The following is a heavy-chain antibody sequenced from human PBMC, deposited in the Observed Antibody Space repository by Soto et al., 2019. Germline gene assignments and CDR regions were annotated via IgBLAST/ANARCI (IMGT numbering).Heavy chain of an antibody. CDR1: GITFSSYR. Sequence: GGSLRLSCAASGITFSSYRMYWVRQVPGKGLVWVSDINSDGSSTSYADSVKGRFTISRDNAKNTLYLQMNSLRVEDTAVYYCSAGDSSNLYDFWGQGALVTVSS. J-gene: IGHJ4*02. CDR2: INSDGSST. D-gene: IGHD6-13*01. V-gene: IGHV3-74*01. CDR3: SAGDSSNLYDF.